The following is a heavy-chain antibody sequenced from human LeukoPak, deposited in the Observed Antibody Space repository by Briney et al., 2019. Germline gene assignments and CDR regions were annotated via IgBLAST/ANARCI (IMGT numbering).Heavy chain of an antibody. D-gene: IGHD3-3*01. J-gene: IGHJ4*02. CDR1: GGTFSSYA. CDR2: IIPIFGTA. Sequence: SVKVSCKASGGTFSSYAISWVRQAPGQGLEWMGGIIPIFGTANYAQKFQGRVTITTDESTSTAYMELSSLRSEDTAVYYCASGYDFWSGLDYWGQGTLVTVSS. CDR3: ASGYDFWSGLDY. V-gene: IGHV1-69*05.